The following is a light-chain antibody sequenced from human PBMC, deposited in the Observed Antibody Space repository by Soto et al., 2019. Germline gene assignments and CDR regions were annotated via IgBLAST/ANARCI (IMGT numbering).Light chain of an antibody. V-gene: IGKV1-33*01. J-gene: IGKJ4*01. Sequence: DIQMTQSPSSLSASVGDRVTITCQASQDITNYLNWYQQRPGKAPKLLLYDTSILEAGVPSRFSGSGFGTDFTFPISSLQPEDFATYYCQQYHSVPLTFGGGTKVEIK. CDR2: DTS. CDR3: QQYHSVPLT. CDR1: QDITNY.